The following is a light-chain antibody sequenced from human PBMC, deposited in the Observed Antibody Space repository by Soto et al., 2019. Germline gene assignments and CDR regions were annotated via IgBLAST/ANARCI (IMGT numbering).Light chain of an antibody. CDR1: QSISNF. Sequence: DIQMTQSPSSLSASVGDRVTITCRASQSISNFLNWYQQKPGKAPNLLIYGASSLQSGVPSRFSGSGSGSDFTLTISSLQPEDFATYYCQQSYHTPLTFGGGTTVEI. CDR2: GAS. J-gene: IGKJ4*01. V-gene: IGKV1-39*01. CDR3: QQSYHTPLT.